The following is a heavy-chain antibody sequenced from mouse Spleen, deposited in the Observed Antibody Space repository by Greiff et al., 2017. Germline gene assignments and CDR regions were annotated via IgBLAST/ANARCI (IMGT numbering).Heavy chain of an antibody. D-gene: IGHD1-1*01. J-gene: IGHJ3*01. CDR3: ARDYYDGPGAY. CDR1: GYTFTSYW. Sequence: QVQLKQPGAELVKPGASVKLSCKASGYTFTSYWMHWVKQRPGRGLEWIGRIDPNSGGTKYNEKFKSKATLTVDKPSSTAYMQLSSLTSEDSAVYYCARDYYDGPGAYWGQGTLVTVSA. V-gene: IGHV1-72*01. CDR2: IDPNSGGT.